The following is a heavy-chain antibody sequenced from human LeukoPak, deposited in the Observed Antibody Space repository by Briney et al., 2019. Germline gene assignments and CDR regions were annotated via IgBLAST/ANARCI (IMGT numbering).Heavy chain of an antibody. V-gene: IGHV3-53*01. CDR2: IYSGGST. Sequence: GGSLRLSCAASGFTVSSNYMSWVRQAPGKGLEWVSVIYSGGSTYYADSVKGRFTISRDNSKNTLYLQMNSLRAEDTAVYYCARTLSSSWSPAGYWGQGTLVTVSS. CDR1: GFTVSSNY. J-gene: IGHJ4*02. CDR3: ARTLSSSWSPAGY. D-gene: IGHD6-13*01.